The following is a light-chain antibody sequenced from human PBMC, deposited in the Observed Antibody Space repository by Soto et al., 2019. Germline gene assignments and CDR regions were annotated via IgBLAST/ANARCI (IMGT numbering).Light chain of an antibody. CDR3: SSYTSSSNLYV. Sequence: QSALTQPASLSGSPGQSITISCTGTSSDVGGYNYVSWYQQHPGKAPKLMIYEVSYRPSGVSNRFSGSQSGNTASLTISGLQPEDEADYYCSSYTSSSNLYVFGTGTKLTV. V-gene: IGLV2-14*01. J-gene: IGLJ1*01. CDR2: EVS. CDR1: SSDVGGYNY.